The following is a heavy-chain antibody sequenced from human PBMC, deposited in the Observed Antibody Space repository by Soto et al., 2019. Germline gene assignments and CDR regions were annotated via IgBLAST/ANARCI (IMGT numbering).Heavy chain of an antibody. D-gene: IGHD1-1*01. Sequence: QVQLVESGGGVVQPGRSLRLSCAVSGFTFSSHAMHWVRQAPGKGLEWVTLISSNASNKYYADFRKSRFTTSRDNSKNQMCLQADNFSAVDTAVYYWGSDHEGGNGCELGYWGKGALVTVSA. CDR2: ISSNASNK. CDR3: GSDHEGGNGCELGY. J-gene: IGHJ4*02. V-gene: IGHV3-30-3*01. CDR1: GFTFSSHA.